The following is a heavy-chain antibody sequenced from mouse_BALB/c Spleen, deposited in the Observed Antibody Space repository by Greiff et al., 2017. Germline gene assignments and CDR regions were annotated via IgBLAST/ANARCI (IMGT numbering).Heavy chain of an antibody. Sequence: QVQLKQSGAELVRPGASVTLSCKASGYTFTDYEMHWVKQTPVHGLEWIGAIDPETGGTAYNQKFKGKATLTADKSSSTAYMELRSLTSEDSAVYYCTRWTYGSSYDYYAMDYWGQGTSVTVSP. D-gene: IGHD1-1*01. J-gene: IGHJ4*01. CDR2: IDPETGGT. V-gene: IGHV1-15*01. CDR1: GYTFTDYE. CDR3: TRWTYGSSYDYYAMDY.